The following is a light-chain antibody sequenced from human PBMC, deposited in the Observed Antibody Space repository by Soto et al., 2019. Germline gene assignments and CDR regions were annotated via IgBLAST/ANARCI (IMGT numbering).Light chain of an antibody. J-gene: IGLJ2*01. CDR2: DGS. Sequence: QSALTQPASVSGSPGQSITISCTGTSSDVGGYNYVSWYQQHPGKAPKLMIYDGSNRPSGVSHRFSGSKSGNTASLTSSGLQAEDGADYCCSSYTSSSTVVFGGGTKVTVL. V-gene: IGLV2-14*01. CDR1: SSDVGGYNY. CDR3: SSYTSSSTVV.